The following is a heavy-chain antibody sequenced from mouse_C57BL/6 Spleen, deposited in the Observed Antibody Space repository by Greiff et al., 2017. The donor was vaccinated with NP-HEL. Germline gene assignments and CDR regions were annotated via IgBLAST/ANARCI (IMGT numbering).Heavy chain of an antibody. V-gene: IGHV1-22*01. D-gene: IGHD1-1*01. CDR2: INPNNGGT. CDR3: ARVTTVVATDAMDY. J-gene: IGHJ4*01. CDR1: GYTFTDYN. Sequence: EVQLQQSGPELVKPGASVKMSCKASGYTFTDYNMHWVKQSHGKSLEWIGYINPNNGGTSYNQKFKGKATLTVNKSSSTAYMELRSLTSEDSAVYYCARVTTVVATDAMDYWGQGTSVTVSS.